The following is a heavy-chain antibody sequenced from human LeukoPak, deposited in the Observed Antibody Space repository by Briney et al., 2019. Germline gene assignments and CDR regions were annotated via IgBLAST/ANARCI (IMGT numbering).Heavy chain of an antibody. Sequence: GGSLRLSCAASGFTFSNYAMNWVRQAPRKGLEWVSTISGSGGSTYYADSVKGRFTISRDNSENTLYLQMNSLRAEDTAVYYCAKATGYLLWGQGTLVIVSS. J-gene: IGHJ4*02. CDR1: GFTFSNYA. CDR2: ISGSGGST. V-gene: IGHV3-23*01. D-gene: IGHD1-14*01. CDR3: AKATGYLL.